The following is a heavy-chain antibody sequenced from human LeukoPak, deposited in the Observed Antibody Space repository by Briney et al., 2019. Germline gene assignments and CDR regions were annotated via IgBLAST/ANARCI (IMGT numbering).Heavy chain of an antibody. V-gene: IGHV2-5*02. Sequence: TLSLTCTVSGYSISSGYYWGWIRQPPGKALEWLALIYWDDDKRYSPSLKSRLTITKDTSKNQVVLTMTNMDPVDTATYYCAQGDTALGHLFDYWGQRTLVTVSS. CDR3: AQGDTALGHLFDY. J-gene: IGHJ4*02. D-gene: IGHD5-18*01. CDR1: GYSISSGYYW. CDR2: IYWDDDK.